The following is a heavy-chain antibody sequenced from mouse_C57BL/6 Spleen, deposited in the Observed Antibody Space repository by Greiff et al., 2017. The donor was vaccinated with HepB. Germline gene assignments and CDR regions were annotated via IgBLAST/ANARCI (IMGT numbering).Heavy chain of an antibody. J-gene: IGHJ2*01. CDR1: GYTFTSYW. CDR3: ARMLLSYFDY. D-gene: IGHD1-1*01. V-gene: IGHV1-55*01. CDR2: IYPGSGST. Sequence: QVQLQQSGAELVKPGASVKMSCKASGYTFTSYWITWVKQRPGQGLEWIGDIYPGSGSTNYNEKFKSKATLTVDTSASTAYMQLSSLTSEDSAVYYCARMLLSYFDYWGQGTTLTVSS.